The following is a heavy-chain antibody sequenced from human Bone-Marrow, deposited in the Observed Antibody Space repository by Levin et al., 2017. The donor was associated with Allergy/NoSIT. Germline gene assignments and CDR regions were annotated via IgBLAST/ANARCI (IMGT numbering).Heavy chain of an antibody. CDR1: GFTFSNYA. CDR3: ARDGGSDYFFDY. J-gene: IGHJ4*02. CDR2: IWSDGSSR. V-gene: IGHV3-33*01. Sequence: LSLTCAASGFTFSNYAINWVRPAPGKGLEWVAVIWSDGSSRFYADSVRGRFSISRDNSNSTLFLQMNSLRAEDTAVYYCARDGGSDYFFDYWGQGTLVTVSS. D-gene: IGHD2-21*02.